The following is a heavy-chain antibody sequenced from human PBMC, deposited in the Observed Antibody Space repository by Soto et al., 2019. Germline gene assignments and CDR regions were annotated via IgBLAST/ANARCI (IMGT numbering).Heavy chain of an antibody. Sequence: GGSLRLSCTASGFTFGDYAMSWFRQAPGKGLEWVGFIRSKAYGGTTEYAASVKGRFTISRDDSKSIAYLQMNSLKTEDTAVYYCTTGYYDSSGYSWGFDYWGQGTLVTVSS. V-gene: IGHV3-49*03. D-gene: IGHD3-22*01. CDR2: IRSKAYGGTT. CDR1: GFTFGDYA. J-gene: IGHJ4*02. CDR3: TTGYYDSSGYSWGFDY.